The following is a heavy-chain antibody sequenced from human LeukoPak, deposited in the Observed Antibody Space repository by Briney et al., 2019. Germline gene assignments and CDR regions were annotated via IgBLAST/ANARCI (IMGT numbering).Heavy chain of an antibody. CDR2: IKSKTDGGTT. CDR3: TTDSPLKWELTYYYYYMDV. V-gene: IGHV3-15*01. D-gene: IGHD1-26*01. CDR1: GFTFSNAW. Sequence: GGSLRLSCAASGFTFSNAWMSWVRQAPGKGLEWVGRIKSKTDGGTTDYAAPVKGRFTISRDDSKNTLYLPMNSLKTEDTAVYYCTTDSPLKWELTYYYYYMDVWGKGTTVTISS. J-gene: IGHJ6*03.